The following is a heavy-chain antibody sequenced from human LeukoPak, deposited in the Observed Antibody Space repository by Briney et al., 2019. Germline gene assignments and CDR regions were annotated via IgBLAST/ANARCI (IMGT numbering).Heavy chain of an antibody. J-gene: IGHJ5*02. CDR2: IYYSGST. CDR3: AREGRGAAAGTLS. Sequence: KPSETLSFTCTVSGGSISSYYWSWIRQPPGKGLEWIGYIYYSGSTNYNPSLKSRVTISVDTSKNQFSLKLSSVTAADTAVYYCAREGRGAAAGTLSWGQGTLVTVSS. D-gene: IGHD6-13*01. CDR1: GGSISSYY. V-gene: IGHV4-59*01.